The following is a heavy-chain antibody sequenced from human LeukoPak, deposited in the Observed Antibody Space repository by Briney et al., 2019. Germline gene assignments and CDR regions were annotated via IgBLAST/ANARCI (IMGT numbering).Heavy chain of an antibody. CDR2: INHIGST. V-gene: IGHV4-34*01. CDR3: ARCGLGRPKSGGLAAAGTSGTNWFDP. Sequence: PSETLSLTCAVYGGSFSGYYWSWIRQPPGKGLDWIGEINHIGSTNYNPSLKSRVTISVDKSKNQFPLKLRSVTAADTAVYYCARCGLGRPKSGGLAAAGTSGTNWFDPWGQGTLVTVSS. J-gene: IGHJ5*02. CDR1: GGSFSGYY. D-gene: IGHD6-13*01.